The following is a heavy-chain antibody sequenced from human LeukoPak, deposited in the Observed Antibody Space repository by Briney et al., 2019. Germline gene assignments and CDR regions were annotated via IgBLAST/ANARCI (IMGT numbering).Heavy chain of an antibody. V-gene: IGHV3-72*01. D-gene: IGHD2-2*01. Sequence: GGSLRLSCAASGFIFSDHYMDWVRQAPGKGLEWVARTRDKAKSHTTGYAASVKGRFTISRDDSRNSLYLEMNSLRTEDTAVYYCARGPTATSSYQSYHYGLDVWGQGTSVTVS. CDR1: GFIFSDHY. CDR2: TRDKAKSHTT. J-gene: IGHJ6*02. CDR3: ARGPTATSSYQSYHYGLDV.